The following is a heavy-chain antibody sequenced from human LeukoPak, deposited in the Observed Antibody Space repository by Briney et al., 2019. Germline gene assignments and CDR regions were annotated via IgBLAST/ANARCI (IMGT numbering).Heavy chain of an antibody. CDR1: GGSISSYY. J-gene: IGHJ4*02. CDR2: IYYSGST. CDR3: ARGARGSYSY. D-gene: IGHD1-26*01. V-gene: IGHV4-59*08. Sequence: SETLSLTCTVSGGSISSYYWSWVRQPPGKGLEWIGYIYYSGSTNYNPSLKSRVTISVDTSKNQFSLKLSSVTAADTAVYYCARGARGSYSYWGQGTLVTVSS.